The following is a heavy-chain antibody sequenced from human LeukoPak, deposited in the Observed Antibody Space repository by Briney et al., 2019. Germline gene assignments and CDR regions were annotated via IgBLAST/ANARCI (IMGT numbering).Heavy chain of an antibody. V-gene: IGHV1-18*01. CDR2: ITTYNGNT. Sequence: VASVKVSCKASGYTFTSYGISWVRQVPGQGLEWMGWITTYNGNTDYAQKFQGRVTITADESTSTAYMELSSLRSEDTAVHYCARAASVNGYSYGYEYYWGQGTLVTVSS. CDR1: GYTFTSYG. D-gene: IGHD5-18*01. CDR3: ARAASVNGYSYGYEYY. J-gene: IGHJ4*02.